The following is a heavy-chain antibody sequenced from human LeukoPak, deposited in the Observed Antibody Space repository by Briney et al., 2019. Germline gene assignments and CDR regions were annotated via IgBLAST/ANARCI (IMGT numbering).Heavy chain of an antibody. Sequence: GGPLRLSCAASGFTFSNYAMSWVRQAPGKGLEWVSTISGGGGITYDADSVKGRFTISRDNSKNTLYLQMNSLRAEDTAVYYCAKVVGYCSTTSCYTDYWGQGTLVTVSS. V-gene: IGHV3-23*01. J-gene: IGHJ4*02. CDR3: AKVVGYCSTTSCYTDY. D-gene: IGHD2-2*02. CDR1: GFTFSNYA. CDR2: ISGGGGIT.